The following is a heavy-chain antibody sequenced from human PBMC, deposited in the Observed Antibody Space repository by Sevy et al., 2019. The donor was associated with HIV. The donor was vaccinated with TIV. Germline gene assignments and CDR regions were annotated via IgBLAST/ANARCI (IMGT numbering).Heavy chain of an antibody. CDR1: GFTFSTYG. D-gene: IGHD4-17*01. Sequence: GGSLRLSCAASGFTFSTYGMHWVRQAPGKGLEWVAVIWFDGSNTYYADSVKGRFTISRDIAKNTLYLQMNSLGAEDTAVYYCARDLEFYDYGDYGPAFMPDYWGQGTLVTVSS. J-gene: IGHJ4*02. V-gene: IGHV3-33*01. CDR3: ARDLEFYDYGDYGPAFMPDY. CDR2: IWFDGSNT.